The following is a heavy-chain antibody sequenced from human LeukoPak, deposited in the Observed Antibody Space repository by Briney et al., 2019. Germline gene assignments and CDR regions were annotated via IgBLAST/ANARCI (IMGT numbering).Heavy chain of an antibody. CDR2: IDTSSSTM. Sequence: GGSLRLSCAASAFTFSDYSMNWVRQAPGKGLEWISYIDTSSSTMYHADSVMGRFTISRDNAKESLYLQMNSLRDEDTAVYYCAKDHYPHNYYYGMDVWGQGTTVTVSS. D-gene: IGHD3-10*01. CDR3: AKDHYPHNYYYGMDV. J-gene: IGHJ6*02. CDR1: AFTFSDYS. V-gene: IGHV3-48*02.